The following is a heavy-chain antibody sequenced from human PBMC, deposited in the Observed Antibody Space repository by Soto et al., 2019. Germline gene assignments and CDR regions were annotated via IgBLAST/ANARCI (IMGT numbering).Heavy chain of an antibody. J-gene: IGHJ4*02. CDR1: GFTFSSYV. V-gene: IGHV3-23*01. CDR3: ARLPTPVTQYFDY. CDR2: ISGSGGGI. Sequence: GGSLRLSCAGSGFTFSSYVMSWVRQAPGKGLEWVASISGSGGGIYYADSVKGRCTISRDNSKNTLYLQMNSLRSDDTAVYYCARLPTPVTQYFDYWGQGTLVTVSS. D-gene: IGHD4-4*01.